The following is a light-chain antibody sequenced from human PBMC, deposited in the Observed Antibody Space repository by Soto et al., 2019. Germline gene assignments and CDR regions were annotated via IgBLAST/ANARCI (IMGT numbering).Light chain of an antibody. J-gene: IGKJ5*01. CDR3: QQYYSSVVT. CDR1: QSILSSSNNKNS. CDR2: WAS. Sequence: DIVMTQSPDSLAVSLGERATINCKSSQSILSSSNNKNSLAWFQQQPGQPPKLLIYWASTRESGVPDRFSGSGSGTDFTLTIISLQAEDVAVYYCQQYYSSVVTFDQGTRLEIK. V-gene: IGKV4-1*01.